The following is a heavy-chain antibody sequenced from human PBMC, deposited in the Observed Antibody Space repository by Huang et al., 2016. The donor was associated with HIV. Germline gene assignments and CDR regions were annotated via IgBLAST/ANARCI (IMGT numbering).Heavy chain of an antibody. V-gene: IGHV1-3*01. CDR2: INPGNCQI. CDR3: ARAARGDGYQGAFDV. CDR1: GYVFTSYA. J-gene: IGHJ3*01. D-gene: IGHD2-2*03. Sequence: QGQLVQSGAEMKKPGASVKLSCKAFGYVFTSYAIHWLRRAPGQILQWMGWINPGNCQIPFSQHCQGRVTISRDTSINTVFLELSHLRPGDTAVYYWARAARGDGYQGAFDVWGQGTVVTASS.